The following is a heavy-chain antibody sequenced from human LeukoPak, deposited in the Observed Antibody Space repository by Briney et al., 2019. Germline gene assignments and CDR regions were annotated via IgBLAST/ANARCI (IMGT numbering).Heavy chain of an antibody. J-gene: IGHJ6*03. CDR1: GFTFSGYG. CDR2: ITSSNNYI. D-gene: IGHD2/OR15-2a*01. CDR3: ARGEFGDYYYFYMDV. Sequence: GGSLRLSCTASGFTFSGYGMNWVRQAPGKGLEWVSSITSSNNYIYYGDSVKGRFTISRDDAKNSLFLQMNSLRAEDTATYYCARGEFGDYYYFYMDVRGKGTTVTVSS. V-gene: IGHV3-21*01.